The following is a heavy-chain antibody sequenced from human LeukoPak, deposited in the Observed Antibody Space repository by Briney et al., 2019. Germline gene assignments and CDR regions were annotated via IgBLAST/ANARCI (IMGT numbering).Heavy chain of an antibody. Sequence: GGSLRLSCAASGFTFSSFAMSWVRQAPGKGLEWVSTISGSGGSTDYADSVKGRFTISRDNSKNTLLLQMNSLRAEDAAVYYCARQPIEYSSSSGNYYYYYMDVWGKGTTVTVSS. CDR3: ARQPIEYSSSSGNYYYYYMDV. CDR1: GFTFSSFA. D-gene: IGHD6-6*01. J-gene: IGHJ6*03. CDR2: ISGSGGST. V-gene: IGHV3-23*01.